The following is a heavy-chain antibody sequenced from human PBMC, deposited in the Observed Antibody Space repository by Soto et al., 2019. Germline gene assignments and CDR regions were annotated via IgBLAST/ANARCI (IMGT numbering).Heavy chain of an antibody. V-gene: IGHV4-39*01. D-gene: IGHD5-12*01. Sequence: QLQLQESGPGLVKPSETLSLTCTVSGGSISSSSYYWGWIRQPPGKGLEWIGSIYYSGSTYYNPSLKSRVTISVDTSKNQFSLKLSSVTAADTAVYYCAKAIGGSANYYYYGMDVWGQGTTVTVSS. J-gene: IGHJ6*02. CDR1: GGSISSSSYY. CDR2: IYYSGST. CDR3: AKAIGGSANYYYYGMDV.